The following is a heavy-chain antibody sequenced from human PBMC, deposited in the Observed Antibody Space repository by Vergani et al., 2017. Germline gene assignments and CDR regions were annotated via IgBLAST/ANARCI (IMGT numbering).Heavy chain of an antibody. Sequence: EVQLLESGGGLVQPGGSLRLSCAASGFTFSSYAMSWVRQAPGKGLEWVSAISGSGGSTYYADSVKGRFTITRDNSKNTLYLQMNSLRAEDTAVYYCAKDGVVLWFGEYQSDYWGQGTLVIVSS. J-gene: IGHJ4*02. CDR3: AKDGVVLWFGEYQSDY. D-gene: IGHD3-10*01. CDR1: GFTFSSYA. V-gene: IGHV3-23*01. CDR2: ISGSGGST.